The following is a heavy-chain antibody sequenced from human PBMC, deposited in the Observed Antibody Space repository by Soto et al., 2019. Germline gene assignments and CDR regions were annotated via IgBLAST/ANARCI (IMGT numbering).Heavy chain of an antibody. J-gene: IGHJ4*02. Sequence: EVQLVESGGGLVKPGGSLRLSCAASGFTFSSYSMNWVRQTPGKGLEWVSCISSSRSYIYYAESVKGRFTISRDNAKNSLYLKMNSLRAEDTAVYYCASGYRYAYFDYWGQGTLVTVSS. D-gene: IGHD5-18*01. CDR2: ISSSRSYI. CDR1: GFTFSSYS. CDR3: ASGYRYAYFDY. V-gene: IGHV3-21*01.